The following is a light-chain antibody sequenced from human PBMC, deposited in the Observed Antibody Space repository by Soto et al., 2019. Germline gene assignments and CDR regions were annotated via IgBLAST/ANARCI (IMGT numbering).Light chain of an antibody. CDR1: QSVSTW. J-gene: IGKJ1*01. CDR2: RAS. V-gene: IGKV1-5*03. CDR3: QQYNSNSLWT. Sequence: DIQMTQSPSTLSASVGDRVTITCRANQSVSTWLAWYQQKPGKAPNLLIYRASTLETGVPSRFSGSGSGTEFTLTINSLQPDDFATYYCQQYNSNSLWTFGQGTKVEIK.